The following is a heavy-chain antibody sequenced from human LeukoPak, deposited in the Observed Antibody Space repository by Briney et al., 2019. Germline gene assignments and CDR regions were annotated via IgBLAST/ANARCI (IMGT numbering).Heavy chain of an antibody. CDR1: GGTFSSYA. V-gene: IGHV1-69*13. CDR3: ARDWDIVVVPAAMLPYYYYGMDV. Sequence: SVKVSCKASGGTFSSYAISRVRQAPGQGLEWMGGIIPIFGTANYAQKFQGRVTITADESTSTAYMELSSLRSEDTAVYYCARDWDIVVVPAAMLPYYYYGMDVWGQGTTVTVSS. CDR2: IIPIFGTA. D-gene: IGHD2-2*01. J-gene: IGHJ6*02.